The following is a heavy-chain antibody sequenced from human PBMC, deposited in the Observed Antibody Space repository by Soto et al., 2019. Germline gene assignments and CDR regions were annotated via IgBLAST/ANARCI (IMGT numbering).Heavy chain of an antibody. CDR3: ARYDYGSGDDYNIDY. Sequence: QVQLQESGPGLVKPSGTLSLTCAVSGASIISMNWWSWVRQPPGKGLEWIGEIHHSGSTNYNPSLMRRGSXSXXXSXXQFSLKLPSVTAADTAVYYCARYDYGSGDDYNIDYWGQGTLVTVSS. V-gene: IGHV4-4*02. J-gene: IGHJ4*02. CDR1: GASIISMNW. CDR2: IHHSGST. D-gene: IGHD3-10*01.